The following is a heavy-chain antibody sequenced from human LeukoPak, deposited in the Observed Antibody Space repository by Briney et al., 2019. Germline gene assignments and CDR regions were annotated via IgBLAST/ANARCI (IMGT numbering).Heavy chain of an antibody. CDR2: IYYSGST. CDR1: GGSISGYY. V-gene: IGHV4-59*01. D-gene: IGHD2-21*02. Sequence: SETLSLTCTVSGGSISGYYWSWIRQPPGKGLEWIAYIYYSGSTNYNPSLKSRVTISVDTSKKQFSLKLSSVTAADTAVCYCARVAYCGGDCYSFDYWGQGTLVTVSS. J-gene: IGHJ4*02. CDR3: ARVAYCGGDCYSFDY.